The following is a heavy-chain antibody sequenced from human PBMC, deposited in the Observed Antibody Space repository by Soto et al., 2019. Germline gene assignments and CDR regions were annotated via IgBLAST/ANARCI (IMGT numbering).Heavy chain of an antibody. V-gene: IGHV3-7*01. D-gene: IGHD2-8*02. CDR3: ASFGPSWSAHHPSDY. CDR2: INEGGSEK. J-gene: IGHJ4*02. Sequence: EGQLVESGGGLVQPGGSLRLSCAASGFRFSGYWMVWARQFPGKRLEWVANINEGGSEKYYVDSVKGRFTISRDNAKNSMYLQMDRLRVEDTAVYYCASFGPSWSAHHPSDYLGQGTLVTVSS. CDR1: GFRFSGYW.